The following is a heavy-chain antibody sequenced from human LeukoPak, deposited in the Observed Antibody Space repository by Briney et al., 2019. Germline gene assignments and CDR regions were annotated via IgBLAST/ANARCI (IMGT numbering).Heavy chain of an antibody. CDR2: IYYSGST. V-gene: IGHV4-59*01. D-gene: IGHD5-12*01. Sequence: PSETLSLTCTVSGGSISSYYWSWIRQPPGKGLEWIGYIYYSGSTNYNPSLKSRVTISVDTSKNQFSLKLSSVTAADTAVYYCARIKTSGYDYYYYYYMDVWGKGTTVTVSS. CDR1: GGSISSYY. CDR3: ARIKTSGYDYYYYYYMDV. J-gene: IGHJ6*03.